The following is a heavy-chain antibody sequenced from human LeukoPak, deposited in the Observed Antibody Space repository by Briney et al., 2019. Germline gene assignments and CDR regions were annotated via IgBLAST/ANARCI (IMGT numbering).Heavy chain of an antibody. CDR1: GYTFTGYY. Sequence: GASVKVSCKASGYTFTGYYMHWVRQAPGQGLEWMGWINPNSGGTNYAQKFQGRVTMTRDTSISTAYMELSRLRSDDTAVYYCASLSSGASGSYYPHYYYYYMDVWGKGTTVTVSS. D-gene: IGHD1-26*01. J-gene: IGHJ6*03. CDR3: ASLSSGASGSYYPHYYYYYMDV. CDR2: INPNSGGT. V-gene: IGHV1-2*02.